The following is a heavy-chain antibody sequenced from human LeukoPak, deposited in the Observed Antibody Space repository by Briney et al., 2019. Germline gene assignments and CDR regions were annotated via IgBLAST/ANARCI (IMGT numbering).Heavy chain of an antibody. CDR1: GFTFSSYG. CDR3: ATAGLGNYCFDS. V-gene: IGHV3-33*01. CDR2: IWYDGSNK. Sequence: QPGGSLRLSCAASGFTFSSYGMHWVRQVPGKGLEWVAVIWYDGSNKFYADSVKGRFTISRDNSKNTLYLQLNSLRAEDTAVYFCATAGLGNYCFDSWGQGSLVTVSS. D-gene: IGHD1-1*01. J-gene: IGHJ4*02.